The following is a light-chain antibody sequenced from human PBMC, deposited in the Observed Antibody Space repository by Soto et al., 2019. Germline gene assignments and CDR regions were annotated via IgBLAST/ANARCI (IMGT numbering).Light chain of an antibody. CDR1: QSISSW. V-gene: IGKV1-5*03. Sequence: DIQMTQSPSILSASVGDRVTITCRASQSISSWLAWYQQKPGKAPNLLIHKASHIESGVPSRFSGSGSGTEFTLTISSLQPEDFATYYCQQLNSYPSITFGQGTRLEIK. J-gene: IGKJ5*01. CDR3: QQLNSYPSIT. CDR2: KAS.